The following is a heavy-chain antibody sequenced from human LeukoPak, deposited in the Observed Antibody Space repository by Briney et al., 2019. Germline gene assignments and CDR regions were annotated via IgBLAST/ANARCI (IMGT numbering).Heavy chain of an antibody. CDR1: GFTVSNKY. V-gene: IGHV3-53*04. CDR3: AREYGSGSYTGIDY. CDR2: IYSGGGT. D-gene: IGHD3-10*01. Sequence: PGGSLRLSCAPSGFTVSNKYMSWVRQAPGKGLEWVSVIYSGGGTFYADSVKGRFTISRHNSKNTLYLQINSLRAEDTAVYYCAREYGSGSYTGIDYWGQGTLVTVSS. J-gene: IGHJ4*02.